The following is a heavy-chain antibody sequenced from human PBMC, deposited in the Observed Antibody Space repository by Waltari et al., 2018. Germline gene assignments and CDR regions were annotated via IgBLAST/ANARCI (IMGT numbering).Heavy chain of an antibody. CDR3: ARGSPSTGWYAFDI. Sequence: EEQLVESGGGLVQSGGSLRLSCAASGFSFSSSDIPWVRQTPGKGLEWVSAIGTGGATYYPDSVRGRFTISRENAKNSCYLQMNSLTAGDAAVYYCARGSPSTGWYAFDIWGQGTMVIVSS. J-gene: IGHJ3*02. CDR2: IGTGGAT. V-gene: IGHV3-13*01. D-gene: IGHD6-19*01. CDR1: GFSFSSSD.